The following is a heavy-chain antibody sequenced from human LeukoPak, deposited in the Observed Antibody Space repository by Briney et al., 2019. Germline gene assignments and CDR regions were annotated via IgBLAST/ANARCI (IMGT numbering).Heavy chain of an antibody. V-gene: IGHV5-51*01. CDR2: VYPSDSDT. Sequence: GESLKISCKGSGYDFSTFWIGWVRQMPGKGLEWMGIVYPSDSDTRYSPSFEGRVTISAYKSTTTASLQWSSLKASDTAMYYCARHHIVATIMGAFDVWGQGIMVTVSS. D-gene: IGHD5-12*01. CDR3: ARHHIVATIMGAFDV. CDR1: GYDFSTFW. J-gene: IGHJ3*01.